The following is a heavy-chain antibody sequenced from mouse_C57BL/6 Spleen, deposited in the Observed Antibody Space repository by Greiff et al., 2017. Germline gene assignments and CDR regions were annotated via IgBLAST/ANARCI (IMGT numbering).Heavy chain of an antibody. CDR2: IIPGSGSA. D-gene: IGHD2-2*01. J-gene: IGHJ2*01. CDR1: GYTFTGYW. CDR3: ERGSTMVTFDY. V-gene: IGHV1-9*01. Sequence: VQLQQSGAELMKPGASVKLSCKATGYTFTGYWIEWVKQRPGHGLAWIGEIIPGSGSANYNEKFKVKATFTADTSSNTAYMQLSSLTTEDSAIYYCERGSTMVTFDYWGQGTTLTVSS.